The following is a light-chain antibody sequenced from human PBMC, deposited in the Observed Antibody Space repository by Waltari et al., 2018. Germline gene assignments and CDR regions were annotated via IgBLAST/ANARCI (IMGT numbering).Light chain of an antibody. V-gene: IGKV2-30*01. CDR3: MQGANWPPR. CDR1: HSLVYDNGNTY. CDR2: MVS. Sequence: DVVMTQSPLSLSVALGRQASISCTSSHSLVYDNGNTYLNWFHQRPGQSPRRLIYMVSTRDSGVAGRFSGSGSGTDCTLTINGVEAEDVGLYFCMQGANWPPRFGQGTRVEIK. J-gene: IGKJ1*01.